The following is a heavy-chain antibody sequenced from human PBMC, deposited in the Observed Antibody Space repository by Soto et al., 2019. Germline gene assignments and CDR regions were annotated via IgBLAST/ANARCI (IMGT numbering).Heavy chain of an antibody. CDR3: ARRHLAVAVSPWFDP. J-gene: IGHJ5*02. D-gene: IGHD6-19*01. Sequence: QVTLKESGPVLVNPTETLTLRCTVSGLSITDSEMGVSWIRQPPGQPLEWLAHIDSSGEKSYRTFLKSRPAISKDTSMSLIVITMTNMDPAYTATYYCARRHLAVAVSPWFDPWGQGIPVTVSS. CDR1: GLSITDSEMG. V-gene: IGHV2-26*01. CDR2: IDSSGEK.